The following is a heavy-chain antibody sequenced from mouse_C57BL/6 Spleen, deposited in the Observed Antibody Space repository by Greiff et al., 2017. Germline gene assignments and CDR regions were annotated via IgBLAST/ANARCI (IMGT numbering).Heavy chain of an antibody. CDR1: GFSLTSYG. CDR2: IWSGGST. D-gene: IGHD4-1*01. CDR3: ARNWDVDAMDY. Sequence: VKLMESGPGLVQPSQSLSITCTVSGFSLTSYGVHWVRQSPGKGLEWLGVIWSGGSTDYNAAFISRLSISKDNSKSQVFFKINSLQADDTAIYYCARNWDVDAMDYWGQGTSVTVSS. J-gene: IGHJ4*01. V-gene: IGHV2-2*01.